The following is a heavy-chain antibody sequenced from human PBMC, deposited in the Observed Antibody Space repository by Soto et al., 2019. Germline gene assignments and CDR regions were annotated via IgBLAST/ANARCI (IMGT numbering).Heavy chain of an antibody. Sequence: VQLQESGPGLVKPSETLSLTCSVSGAAISSYFRNWIRQPPGKGLEWIGCIYDSGSTNYNPSLKSRVTILLDTSKNQFSLNLSSVTAADTAVYYCVTSRSAIYGDAFDVWGQGTMVTVSS. J-gene: IGHJ3*01. D-gene: IGHD2-2*01. V-gene: IGHV4-59*03. CDR3: VTSRSAIYGDAFDV. CDR1: GAAISSYF. CDR2: IYDSGST.